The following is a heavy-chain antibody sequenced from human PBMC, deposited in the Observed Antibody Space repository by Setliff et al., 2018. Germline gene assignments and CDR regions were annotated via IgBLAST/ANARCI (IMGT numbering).Heavy chain of an antibody. J-gene: IGHJ6*03. Sequence: SETLSLTCTVSGGSISSYYWSWIRQPAGKGLEWIGHIYIGGSANYNPSLKSRVTMSIDTSKNQFSLKLNSVTAADMAVYYCAREQWLDPPGYYYMDVWAKGTPVTVSS. D-gene: IGHD6-19*01. CDR1: GGSISSYY. CDR2: IYIGGSA. CDR3: AREQWLDPPGYYYMDV. V-gene: IGHV4-4*07.